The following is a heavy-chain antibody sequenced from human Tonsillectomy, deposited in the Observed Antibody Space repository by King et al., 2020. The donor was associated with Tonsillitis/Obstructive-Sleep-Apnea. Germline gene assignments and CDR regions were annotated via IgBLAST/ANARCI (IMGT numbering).Heavy chain of an antibody. CDR2: INTNTGNP. Sequence: VQLVESGSELKKPGASVKVSCKASGYSFTNYAMNWVRQAPGQGLEWMGWINTNTGNPTYAQGFTGRFVFSLDTSVSTAYLQISSLKAEDTAVYYGAHTFLDCSSGRCFNCFDPWGQGPLVPVSS. V-gene: IGHV7-4-1*02. J-gene: IGHJ5*02. CDR3: AHTFLDCSSGRCFNCFDP. D-gene: IGHD2-2*01. CDR1: GYSFTNYA.